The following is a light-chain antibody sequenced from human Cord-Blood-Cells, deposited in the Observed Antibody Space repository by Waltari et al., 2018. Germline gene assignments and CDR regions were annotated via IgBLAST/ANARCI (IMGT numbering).Light chain of an antibody. CDR1: QSVSSY. CDR2: DAS. CDR3: QQRSNLIT. J-gene: IGKJ5*01. V-gene: IGKV3-11*01. Sequence: EIVLTQSPATLSLSPGERATLACGASQSVSSYLAWYQQKHGQAPSLLIYDASNRATGIPARFSGSGSGTDFTLTISSLEPEDFAVYYCQQRSNLITFGQGTRLEIK.